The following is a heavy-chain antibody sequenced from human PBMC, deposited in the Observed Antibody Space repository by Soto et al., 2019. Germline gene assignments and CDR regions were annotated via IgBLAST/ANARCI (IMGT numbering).Heavy chain of an antibody. V-gene: IGHV3-30-3*01. J-gene: IGHJ6*03. D-gene: IGHD5-12*01. CDR1: GFTFSSYS. Sequence: GGALRLSCAASGFTFSSYSMHWVRQAPGKGLEWVAVISYDGSNKYYADSVKGRFTISRDNSKNTLYLQMNSLRAEDTAVYYCARGRRLRLLYYYYYMDVWGKGTTVTVSS. CDR3: ARGRRLRLLYYYYYMDV. CDR2: ISYDGSNK.